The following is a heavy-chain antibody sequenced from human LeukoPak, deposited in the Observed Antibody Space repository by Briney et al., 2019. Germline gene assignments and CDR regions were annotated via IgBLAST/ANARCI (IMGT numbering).Heavy chain of an antibody. D-gene: IGHD3-10*01. J-gene: IGHJ4*02. Sequence: ETLSLTCTVSGGSISSSSYYWGWIRQPPGKGLEWVSVIYSGGSTYYADSVKGRFTISRDNSKNTLYLRMNSLRAEDTAVYYCAVMVRGVIITWSLDYWGQGTLVTVSS. V-gene: IGHV3-53*01. CDR1: GGSISSSSYY. CDR2: IYSGGST. CDR3: AVMVRGVIITWSLDY.